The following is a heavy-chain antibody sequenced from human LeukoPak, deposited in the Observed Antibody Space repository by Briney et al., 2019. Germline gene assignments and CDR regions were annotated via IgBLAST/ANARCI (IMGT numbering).Heavy chain of an antibody. Sequence: GGSLRLSCAASGFTFSSYAMSWVRQAPGKGLEWVLAISGSGGSTYYADSVKGRFTISRDNSKNTLYLQMNSLRAEDTAVYYCAEEKTTYYYYGMDVWGQGTTVTVSS. CDR2: ISGSGGST. CDR1: GFTFSSYA. J-gene: IGHJ6*02. CDR3: AEEKTTYYYYGMDV. V-gene: IGHV3-23*01. D-gene: IGHD2/OR15-2a*01.